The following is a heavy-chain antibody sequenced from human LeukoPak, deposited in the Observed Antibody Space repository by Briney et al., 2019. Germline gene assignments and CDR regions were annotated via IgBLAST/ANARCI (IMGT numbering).Heavy chain of an antibody. CDR1: GFTFSSYA. CDR3: AIDYGDYGDPDY. CDR2: ISSSSSYI. V-gene: IGHV3-21*01. Sequence: AGGSLRLSCAASGFTFSSYAMSWVRQAPGKGLEWVSSISSSSSYIYYADSVKGRFTISRDNAKNSLYLQMNSLRAEDTAVYYCAIDYGDYGDPDYWGQGTLVTVSS. J-gene: IGHJ4*02. D-gene: IGHD4-17*01.